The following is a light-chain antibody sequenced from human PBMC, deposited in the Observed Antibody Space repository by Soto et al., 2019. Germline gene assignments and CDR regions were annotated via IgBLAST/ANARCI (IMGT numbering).Light chain of an antibody. CDR1: QSLLSSDGNTY. J-gene: IGKJ1*01. Sequence: DVVMTQSPLSLAVTLGQPASISCRSSQSLLSSDGNTYLNWFQQRPGQSPRRLIYKVSNRDSGVPCRLTGSGSGTDFTLKIIRVEADDVVVYYCMQGSHWPLWTFGQGTKVEIK. CDR3: MQGSHWPLWT. CDR2: KVS. V-gene: IGKV2-30*01.